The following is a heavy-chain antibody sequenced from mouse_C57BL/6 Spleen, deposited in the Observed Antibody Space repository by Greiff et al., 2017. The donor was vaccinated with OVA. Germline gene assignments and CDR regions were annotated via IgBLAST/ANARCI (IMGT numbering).Heavy chain of an antibody. CDR2: IWSGGST. CDR3: AYYGSSLWFAY. V-gene: IGHV2-2*01. CDR1: GFSLTSYG. Sequence: QVQLKESGPGLVQPSQSLSITCTVSGFSLTSYGVHWVRQSPGKGLEWLGVIWSGGSTDYNAAFISRLSISKDNSKSQVFFKMNSQQADDTAIYYCAYYGSSLWFAYWGQGTLVTVSA. D-gene: IGHD1-1*01. J-gene: IGHJ3*01.